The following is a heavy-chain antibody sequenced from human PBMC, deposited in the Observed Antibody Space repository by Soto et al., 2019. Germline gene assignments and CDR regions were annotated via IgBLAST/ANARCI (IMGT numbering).Heavy chain of an antibody. CDR3: AREFIPNSRYSSFGYDY. D-gene: IGHD6-6*01. CDR1: GFTFSSYS. V-gene: IGHV3-21*01. Sequence: PGGSLRLSCAASGFTFSSYSMNWVRQAPGKGLEWVSSISSSSSYIYYADSVKGRFTISRDNAKNSLYLQMNSLRAEDTAVYYCAREFIPNSRYSSFGYDYWGQGTLVTVSS. CDR2: ISSSSSYI. J-gene: IGHJ4*02.